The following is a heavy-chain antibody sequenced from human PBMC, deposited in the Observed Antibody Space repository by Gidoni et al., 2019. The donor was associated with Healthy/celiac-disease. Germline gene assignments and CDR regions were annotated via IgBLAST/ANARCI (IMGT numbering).Heavy chain of an antibody. Sequence: EVQLVESGGGLVQPGRSLRLSCAASGFTFDDYARPWVRQAHGKGLAWVSGISWNSGSIGYADSVKCRFTISRDNAKNSLYLQMNSLRAEDTALYYCAKGAYYYDSSGRFFDYWGQGTLVTVSS. D-gene: IGHD3-22*01. V-gene: IGHV3-9*01. CDR3: AKGAYYYDSSGRFFDY. CDR1: GFTFDDYA. CDR2: ISWNSGSI. J-gene: IGHJ4*02.